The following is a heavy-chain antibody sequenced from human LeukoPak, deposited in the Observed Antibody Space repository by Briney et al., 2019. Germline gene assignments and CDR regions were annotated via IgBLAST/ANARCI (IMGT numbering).Heavy chain of an antibody. D-gene: IGHD2-15*01. CDR1: GFIFSSSD. CDR3: AKDSCSGGSCYEDY. Sequence: GGSLRLSCAGSGFIFSSSDIHWVRQAPGKGLEWVALISHDGSNEYYADSVKGRFTISRDNSKKTLYLQMNSLTAEDTAVYYCAKDSCSGGSCYEDYWGQGTLVTVSP. V-gene: IGHV3-30*18. CDR2: ISHDGSNE. J-gene: IGHJ4*02.